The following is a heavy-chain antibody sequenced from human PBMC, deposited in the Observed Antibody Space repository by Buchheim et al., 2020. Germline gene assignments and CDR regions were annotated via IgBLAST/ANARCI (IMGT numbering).Heavy chain of an antibody. CDR3: ARVGVDTARGGYGMDV. V-gene: IGHV1-69*04. J-gene: IGHJ6*02. CDR2: IIPILGIA. Sequence: QVQLVQSGAEVKKPGSSVKVSCKASGGTFSSYAISRVRQAPGQGLEWMGRIIPILGIANYAQKFQGRVTITADKSTSTAYMELSSLRSEDTAVYYCARVGVDTARGGYGMDVWGQGTT. CDR1: GGTFSSYA. D-gene: IGHD5-18*01.